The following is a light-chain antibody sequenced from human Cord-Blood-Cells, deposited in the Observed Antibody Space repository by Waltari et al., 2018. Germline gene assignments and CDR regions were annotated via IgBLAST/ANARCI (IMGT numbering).Light chain of an antibody. J-gene: IGLJ1*01. CDR1: SSDVGGYNY. CDR2: DVS. Sequence: QSALTQPASVSGSPGQSITISCTGTSSDVGGYNYVSWYQQHPGKAPKLMIYDVSNRPSAVSTRFSGSKSGNTASLTISGLQAEDEADYYCSSYTSSSTLVFGTGTKVTVL. CDR3: SSYTSSSTLV. V-gene: IGLV2-14*01.